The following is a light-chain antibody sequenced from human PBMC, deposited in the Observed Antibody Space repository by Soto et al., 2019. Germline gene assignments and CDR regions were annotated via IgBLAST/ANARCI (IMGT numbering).Light chain of an antibody. CDR2: DAS. CDR3: QQYNSWWT. J-gene: IGKJ1*01. V-gene: IGKV1-8*01. Sequence: AIRMTQSPSSLSASTGDRVTITCRASQGISSYLAWYQQKPGKAPKLLIYDASSLESGVPSRLSGSGSGTEFTLTISSLQPDDFATYYCQQYNSWWTFGQGTKVDIK. CDR1: QGISSY.